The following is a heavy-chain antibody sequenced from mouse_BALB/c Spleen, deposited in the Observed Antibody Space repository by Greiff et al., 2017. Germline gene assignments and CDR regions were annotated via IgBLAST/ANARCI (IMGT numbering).Heavy chain of an antibody. J-gene: IGHJ4*01. Sequence: VHLVESGPELVKPGASVKISCKASGYAFSSSWMNWVKQRPGQGLEWIGRIYPGDGDTNYNGKFKGKATLTADKSSSTAYMQLSSLTSVDSAVYFCASDRYEAMDYWGQGTSVTVSS. CDR3: ASDRYEAMDY. CDR1: GYAFSSSW. D-gene: IGHD2-14*01. V-gene: IGHV1-82*01. CDR2: IYPGDGDT.